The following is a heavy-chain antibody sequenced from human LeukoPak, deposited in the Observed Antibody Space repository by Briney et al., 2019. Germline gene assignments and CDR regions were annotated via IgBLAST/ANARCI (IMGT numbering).Heavy chain of an antibody. V-gene: IGHV3-33*08. J-gene: IGHJ4*02. CDR2: IWYDGSNK. CDR1: GFTFSSYW. Sequence: PGGSLRLSCAASGFTFSSYWMSWVRQAPGKGLEWVAVIWYDGSNKYYADSVKGRFTISRDNSKNTLYLQMNSLRAEDTAVYYCARDLEQLVPQESSAFDYWGQGTLVTVSS. CDR3: ARDLEQLVPQESSAFDY. D-gene: IGHD6-6*01.